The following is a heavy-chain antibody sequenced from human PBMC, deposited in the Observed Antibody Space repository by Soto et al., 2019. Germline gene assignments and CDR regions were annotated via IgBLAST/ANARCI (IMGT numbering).Heavy chain of an antibody. V-gene: IGHV3-74*01. CDR1: GFTFNTHW. Sequence: GWSLRLSCTASGFTFNTHWMHWVRQAPGKGLVWVSRIYFDGITTNYADSVKGRLTVSRDNAKNTVYLHVNTLRDEDTAVYYCARGGAMGVDYWGQGTRVTVSS. CDR2: IYFDGITT. CDR3: ARGGAMGVDY. J-gene: IGHJ4*02. D-gene: IGHD1-26*01.